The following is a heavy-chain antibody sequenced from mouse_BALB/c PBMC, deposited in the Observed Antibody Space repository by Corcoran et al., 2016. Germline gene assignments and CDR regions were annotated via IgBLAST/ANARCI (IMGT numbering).Heavy chain of an antibody. CDR1: GYSFTGYY. V-gene: IGHV1-18*01. CDR3: ARGHDSSPYWYFDV. CDR2: INPYNGAT. J-gene: IGHJ1*01. D-gene: IGHD1-1*01. Sequence: EVQLQQSGPELVKPGASVKISCKASGYSFTGYYIHWVKQSHVKSLEWIGRINPYNGATIYNQNFRDKASLTVDKSSTTAYMELHSLTSEDSAVYYCARGHDSSPYWYFDVWGAGTTVTVSS.